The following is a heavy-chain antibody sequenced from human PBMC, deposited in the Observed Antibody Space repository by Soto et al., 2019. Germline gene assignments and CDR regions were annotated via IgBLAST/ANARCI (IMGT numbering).Heavy chain of an antibody. CDR3: ARGVDSWSGYLF. J-gene: IGHJ4*02. CDR1: GGSFDGYY. Sequence: PSETLSLTCALYGGSFDGYYWSWIRQSPGKGLEWIGEIHHSGSTKYNPSLKSRVSLSVDTSTKQFSPKMTSMTAADRGVYYCARGVDSWSGYLFWGQGTPVTVSS. D-gene: IGHD3-3*01. CDR2: IHHSGST. V-gene: IGHV4-34*01.